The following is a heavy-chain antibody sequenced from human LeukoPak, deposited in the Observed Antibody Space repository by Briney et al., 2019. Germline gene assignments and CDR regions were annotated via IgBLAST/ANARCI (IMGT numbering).Heavy chain of an antibody. CDR2: IYSGGST. D-gene: IGHD6-19*01. J-gene: IGHJ4*02. CDR3: ARGRIAVAGPLDY. Sequence: GGSLRLSCAASGFTVSSNYMNWVRQAPGEGLEWVSVIYSGGSTYYADSVKGRFTISRDNSKNTLYLQMNSLGAEDTAVYYCARGRIAVAGPLDYWGQGTLVTVSS. V-gene: IGHV3-53*01. CDR1: GFTVSSNY.